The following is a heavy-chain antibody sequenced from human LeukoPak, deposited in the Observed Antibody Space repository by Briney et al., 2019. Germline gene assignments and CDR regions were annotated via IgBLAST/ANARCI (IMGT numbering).Heavy chain of an antibody. CDR1: GFTFSSYG. V-gene: IGHV3-48*03. CDR3: AVSIYGPSDY. D-gene: IGHD6-6*01. Sequence: GGSLRLSCAASGFTFSSYGMNWFRQAPGKGLEWISYISSSGSTIYYADSVKGRFTISRDNDKNSLYLQMNSLRAEDTAVYYCAVSIYGPSDYWGQGTLVIVSS. J-gene: IGHJ4*02. CDR2: ISSSGSTI.